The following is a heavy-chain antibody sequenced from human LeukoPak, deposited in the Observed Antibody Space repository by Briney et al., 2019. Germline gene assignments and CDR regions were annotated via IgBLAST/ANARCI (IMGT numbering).Heavy chain of an antibody. CDR1: GFTFSSYS. CDR3: ARDEGYDFWSGYHPSPTAH. D-gene: IGHD3-3*01. CDR2: ISSSSSYI. V-gene: IGHV3-21*01. J-gene: IGHJ4*02. Sequence: GRSLRLSCAASGFTFSSYSMDWVRQAPGKGLEWVSSISSSSSYIYYADSMKGRFTISKDNAKNSLYMQMNSLRAEDTAEYYGARDEGYDFWSGYHPSPTAHWGPGTLVTVSS.